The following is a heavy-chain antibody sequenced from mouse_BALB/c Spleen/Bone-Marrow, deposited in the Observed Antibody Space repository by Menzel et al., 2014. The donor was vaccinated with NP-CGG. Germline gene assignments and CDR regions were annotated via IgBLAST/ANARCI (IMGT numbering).Heavy chain of an antibody. J-gene: IGHJ3*01. CDR1: GYSFTGYF. CDR2: INPYNGDT. D-gene: IGHD1-1*01. V-gene: IGHV1-20*02. CDR3: ARGYYDSSSWFAY. Sequence: AQLQQSGPELVKPGASVKISCEASGYSFTGYFMNWVMQSHGKSLEWIGRINPYNGDTFYNQKFKGKATLTVDKSSSTAHMELRSLASEDSAVYYCARGYYDSSSWFAYWGQGTLVTVSA.